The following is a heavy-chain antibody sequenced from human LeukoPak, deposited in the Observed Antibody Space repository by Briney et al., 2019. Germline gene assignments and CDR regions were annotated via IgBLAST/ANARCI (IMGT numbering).Heavy chain of an antibody. D-gene: IGHD6-13*01. Sequence: GGSLGLSCAASGFTFSSYWMSWVRQAPGKGLEWVANIKQDGSEKYYVDSVKGRFTISRDNAKNSLYLQMNSLRAEDTAVYYCARGTIAAAGYYYFDYWGQGTQVTVSS. CDR1: GFTFSSYW. J-gene: IGHJ4*02. CDR3: ARGTIAAAGYYYFDY. CDR2: IKQDGSEK. V-gene: IGHV3-7*04.